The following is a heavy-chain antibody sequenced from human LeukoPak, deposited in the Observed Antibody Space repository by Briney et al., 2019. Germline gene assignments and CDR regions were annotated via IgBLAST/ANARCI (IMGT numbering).Heavy chain of an antibody. J-gene: IGHJ4*02. V-gene: IGHV4-4*07. CDR3: ARDYDSSGYYAFDY. Sequence: SETLSLTCTVSGGSISSYYWSWIRQPAGKGLEWIGRIYTSGSTNYNPSLKSRVTMSVDTSKNQFSLKLSSVTAADTAVYYCARDYDSSGYYAFDYWGQGTLVTVSS. CDR2: IYTSGST. CDR1: GGSISSYY. D-gene: IGHD3-22*01.